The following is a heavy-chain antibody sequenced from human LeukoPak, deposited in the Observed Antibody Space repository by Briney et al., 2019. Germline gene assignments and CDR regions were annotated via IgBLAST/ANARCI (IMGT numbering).Heavy chain of an antibody. CDR1: GFTFCGYA. D-gene: IGHD6-13*01. Sequence: GGSLRLSCSASGFTFCGYAMHWVRQAPGKGLEYVSVITSDGGDTYYADSVKGRFTISRDNSKNTLYLQMSSLKPEDTAVYYCVKSWATSWYVLDFWGQETLVTVSS. CDR2: ITSDGGDT. CDR3: VKSWATSWYVLDF. V-gene: IGHV3-64D*09. J-gene: IGHJ4*02.